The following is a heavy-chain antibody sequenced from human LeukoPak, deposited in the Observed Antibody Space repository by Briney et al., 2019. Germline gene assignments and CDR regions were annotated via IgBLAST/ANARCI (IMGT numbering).Heavy chain of an antibody. CDR1: GYSISSGYY. CDR2: IYHSGST. CDR3: ARLEAEWVVVVTGY. D-gene: IGHD3-22*01. J-gene: IGHJ4*02. V-gene: IGHV4-38-2*01. Sequence: PSETLSLTCAVSGYSISSGYYWGWIRQPPGKGLEWIGSIYHSGSTYYNPSLKSRVTISVDTSKNQFSLKLSSVTAADTAVYYCARLEAEWVVVVTGYWGQGTLVTVSS.